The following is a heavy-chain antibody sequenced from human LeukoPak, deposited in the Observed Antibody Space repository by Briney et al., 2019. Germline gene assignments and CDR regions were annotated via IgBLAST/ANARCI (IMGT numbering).Heavy chain of an antibody. D-gene: IGHD6-25*01. Sequence: ASVKVSCKVSGYTLTELSMHWVRQAPGKGLEWMGGFDPEDGETIYAQKFQGRVTMTEDTSTDTAYMELSRLRSEDTAVYYCARAAAYYYYMDVWGKGTTVTVSS. J-gene: IGHJ6*03. CDR3: ARAAAYYYYMDV. CDR2: FDPEDGET. V-gene: IGHV1-24*01. CDR1: GYTLTELS.